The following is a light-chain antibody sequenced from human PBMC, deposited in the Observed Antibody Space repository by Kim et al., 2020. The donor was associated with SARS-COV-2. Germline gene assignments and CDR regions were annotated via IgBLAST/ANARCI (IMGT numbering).Light chain of an antibody. CDR2: GAS. CDR1: QDIRNN. V-gene: IGKV3-15*01. J-gene: IGKJ4*01. CDR3: QQYEIWPPLT. Sequence: EIVMTQSPASLSVSPGERVILSCRASQDIRNNLAWYQQKPGQAPRLLIHGASIRATGIPARFSGSGSDTEFTLTISSLQSEDCAVYYCQQYEIWPPLTFGGGTKVDIK.